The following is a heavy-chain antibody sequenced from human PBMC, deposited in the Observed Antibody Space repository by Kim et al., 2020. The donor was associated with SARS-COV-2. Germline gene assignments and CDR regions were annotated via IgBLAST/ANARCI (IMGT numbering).Heavy chain of an antibody. CDR1: GFTFSTYA. CDR2: ISYDGINK. J-gene: IGHJ4*02. V-gene: IGHV3-30-3*01. D-gene: IGHD1-26*01. Sequence: GGSLRLSCAASGFTFSTYAMHWVRQAPGKGLEWVAVISYDGINKYYADSVKGRFTISRDNSKNTLDLQMNSLRAEDTAVYYCARVHSGSYRGYFDYWGQGTLVTVSS. CDR3: ARVHSGSYRGYFDY.